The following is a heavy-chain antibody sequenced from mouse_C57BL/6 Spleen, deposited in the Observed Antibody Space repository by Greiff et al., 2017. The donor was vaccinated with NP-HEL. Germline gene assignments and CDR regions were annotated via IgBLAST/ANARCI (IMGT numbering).Heavy chain of an antibody. D-gene: IGHD2-1*01. CDR1: GYTFTDHT. Sequence: QVQLKESDAELVKPGASVKISCKVSGYTFTDHTIHWMKQRPEQGLEWIGYIYPRDGSTKYNEKFKGKATLTADKSSSTAYMQLNSLTSEDSAVYFCARARDYGNPYYAMDSWGQGTSVTVSS. CDR3: ARARDYGNPYYAMDS. V-gene: IGHV1-78*01. J-gene: IGHJ4*01. CDR2: IYPRDGST.